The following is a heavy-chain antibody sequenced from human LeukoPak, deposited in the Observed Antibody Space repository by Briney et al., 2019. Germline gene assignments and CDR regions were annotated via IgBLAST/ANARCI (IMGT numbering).Heavy chain of an antibody. D-gene: IGHD3-10*01. CDR1: GYTFTSYD. CDR2: MNPNSGNT. CDR3: ARVPSRVRGGYTRNYYYGMDV. J-gene: IGHJ6*02. V-gene: IGHV1-8*01. Sequence: GASVKVSCKASGYTFTSYDINWVRQATGQGLGWMGWMNPNSGNTGYAQKFQGRVTMTRNTSISTAYMELSSLRSEDTAVYYCARVPSRVRGGYTRNYYYGMDVWGQGTTVTVSS.